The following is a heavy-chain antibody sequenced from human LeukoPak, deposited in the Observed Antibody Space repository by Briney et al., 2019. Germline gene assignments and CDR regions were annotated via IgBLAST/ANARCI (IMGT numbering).Heavy chain of an antibody. V-gene: IGHV3-7*03. CDR1: GFTFSSYW. J-gene: IGHJ6*02. CDR3: ASGFGEFRQYGMDV. CDR2: IKQDGSEK. Sequence: GGSLRLSCAASGFTFSSYWMSWVRQAPGKGLEWVANIKQDGSEKYYVDSVKGRFTISRDNAKNSLYLQMNSLRAEDTAVYYCASGFGEFRQYGMDVWGQGTTVTVSS. D-gene: IGHD3-10*01.